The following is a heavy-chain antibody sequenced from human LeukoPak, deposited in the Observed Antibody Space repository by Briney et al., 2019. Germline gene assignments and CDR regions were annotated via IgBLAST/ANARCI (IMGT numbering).Heavy chain of an antibody. V-gene: IGHV1-18*01. CDR1: GGTFSSYA. J-gene: IGHJ5*02. CDR2: ISAYNGNT. CDR3: AREGNGYYYDSSGYLNWFDP. D-gene: IGHD3-22*01. Sequence: ASVKVSCKASGGTFSSYAISWVRQAPGQGLEWMGWISAYNGNTNYAQKLQGRVTMTTDTSTSTAYMELRSLRSDDTAVYYCAREGNGYYYDSSGYLNWFDPWGQGTLVTVSS.